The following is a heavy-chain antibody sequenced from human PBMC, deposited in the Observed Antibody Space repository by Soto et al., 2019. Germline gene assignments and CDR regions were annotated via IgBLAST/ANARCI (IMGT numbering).Heavy chain of an antibody. D-gene: IGHD3-22*01. CDR3: AGTTYYYDSSGYYYHYFDY. Sequence: SETLSLTCAVSGGSISSSNWWSWVRQPPGKGLEWIGEIYHSGSTNYNPSLKSRVTISVDKSKNQFSLKLGSVTAADTAVYYCAGTTYYYDSSGYYYHYFDYWGQGTLVTVSS. CDR2: IYHSGST. J-gene: IGHJ4*02. V-gene: IGHV4-4*02. CDR1: GGSISSSNW.